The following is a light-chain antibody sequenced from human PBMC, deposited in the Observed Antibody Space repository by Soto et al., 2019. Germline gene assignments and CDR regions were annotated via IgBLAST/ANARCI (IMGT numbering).Light chain of an antibody. CDR2: DAS. V-gene: IGKV1-5*01. CDR3: QQYNSDSRT. J-gene: IGKJ1*01. Sequence: DIQMTQSPSTLSASVGDRVTITCRASQSISTWLAWYQQKPGNAPKLLIFDASNLESGVPSRFSGSGYGTEFTLTIDSLQPDDFATYYCQQYNSDSRTFGQGTELDIK. CDR1: QSISTW.